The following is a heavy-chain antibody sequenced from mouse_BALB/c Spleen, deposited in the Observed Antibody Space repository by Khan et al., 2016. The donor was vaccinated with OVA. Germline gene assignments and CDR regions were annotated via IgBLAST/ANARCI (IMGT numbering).Heavy chain of an antibody. CDR3: VRGRHYYGSNYEGFAY. CDR2: IHPYTYDV. J-gene: IGHJ3*01. CDR1: GYTFTSYV. D-gene: IGHD1-1*01. Sequence: EVQLKQSGPELVTPGASVKMSCKVSGYTFTSYVMHWVKQKPGQGLEWIGYIHPYTYDVKYNEKFKGKATLTSDKSSSTAYMELSSLTSEDSAVYYCVRGRHYYGSNYEGFAYWGQGTLVTVSA. V-gene: IGHV1S136*01.